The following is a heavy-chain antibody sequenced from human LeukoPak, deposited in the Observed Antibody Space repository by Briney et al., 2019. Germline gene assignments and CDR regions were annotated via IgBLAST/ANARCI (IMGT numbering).Heavy chain of an antibody. CDR2: IKQDGSEK. Sequence: QPGGSLRVSCAASGFTFSSYWMSWVRQAPGKGLEWVAHIKQDGSEKYYVDSVKGRFIISRDNAKNSLCLQMNSLRGEDTAVYYCARYASISGSRWLDPWGQGTLVTVSS. J-gene: IGHJ5*02. CDR1: GFTFSSYW. D-gene: IGHD3-22*01. V-gene: IGHV3-7*01. CDR3: ARYASISGSRWLDP.